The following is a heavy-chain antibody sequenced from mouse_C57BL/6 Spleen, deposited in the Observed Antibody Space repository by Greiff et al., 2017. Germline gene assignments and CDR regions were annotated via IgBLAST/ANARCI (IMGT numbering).Heavy chain of an antibody. V-gene: IGHV1-82*01. CDR1: GYAFSSSW. J-gene: IGHJ4*01. D-gene: IGHD2-13*01. CDR2: IYPGDGDT. Sequence: QVQLQQSGPELVKSGASVKISCKASGYAFSSSWMNWVKQRPGKGLEWIGRIYPGDGDTNYNGKFKGKATLTADKSSSTAYMQLSSLTSEDSAVYFCARDDYPYAMDYWGQGTSVTVSS. CDR3: ARDDYPYAMDY.